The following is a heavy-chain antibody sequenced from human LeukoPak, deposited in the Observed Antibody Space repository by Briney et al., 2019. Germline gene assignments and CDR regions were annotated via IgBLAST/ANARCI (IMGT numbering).Heavy chain of an antibody. D-gene: IGHD4-23*01. CDR1: GGTFSSYA. J-gene: IGHJ4*02. Sequence: SVKVSCKASGGTFSSYAISWVRQAPGQGLEWMGGITPIFGTANYAQKFQGRVTITTDESTSTAYMELSSLRSEDTAVYYCAREGPTTVALDYWGQGTLVTVSS. CDR3: AREGPTTVALDY. V-gene: IGHV1-69*05. CDR2: ITPIFGTA.